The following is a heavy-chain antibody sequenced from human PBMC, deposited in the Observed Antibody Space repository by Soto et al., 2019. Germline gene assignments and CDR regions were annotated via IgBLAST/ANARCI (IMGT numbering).Heavy chain of an antibody. CDR3: ARGTPFNYESDFYY. J-gene: IGHJ4*02. V-gene: IGHV1-3*01. Sequence: ASVKVSCKASGYTFSIYAMHWVRQAPGQRLEWMGWINAGNGNTKYSQKFQGRVTITRDTSTSTAYLELSSLRSEDTAVYYCARGTPFNYESDFYYWGQGTQVTVSS. CDR1: GYTFSIYA. D-gene: IGHD4-4*01. CDR2: INAGNGNT.